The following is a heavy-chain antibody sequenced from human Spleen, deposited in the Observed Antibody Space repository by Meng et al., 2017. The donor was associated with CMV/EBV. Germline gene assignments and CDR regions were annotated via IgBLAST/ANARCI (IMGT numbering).Heavy chain of an antibody. CDR1: GYTFTGYY. J-gene: IGHJ6*02. D-gene: IGHD6-25*01. CDR2: INPNSGGT. V-gene: IGHV1-2*02. CDR3: ATSGRYYYYYGMDG. Sequence: ASVKVSCKASGYTFTGYYMHWVRQAPGQGLEWMGWINPNSGGTNYAQKFQGRVTMTRDKSISTAYMELSSLRSEDTAVYYCATSGRYYYYYGMDGWGQGTTVTVSS.